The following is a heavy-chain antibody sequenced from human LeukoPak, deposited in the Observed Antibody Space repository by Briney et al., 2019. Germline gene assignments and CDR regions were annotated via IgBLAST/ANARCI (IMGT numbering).Heavy chain of an antibody. J-gene: IGHJ4*02. CDR1: GFTFSSFW. Sequence: PGGSLRLSCAASGFTFSSFWISSVRQAPGKGLECVANIKTDGSGKYYVDSVKGRFTISRDNAKNSAYLQMNSLRVEDTAMYYCVRDAWFGESRAGGQGTLVTVSP. D-gene: IGHD3-10*01. V-gene: IGHV3-7*01. CDR2: IKTDGSGK. CDR3: VRDAWFGESRA.